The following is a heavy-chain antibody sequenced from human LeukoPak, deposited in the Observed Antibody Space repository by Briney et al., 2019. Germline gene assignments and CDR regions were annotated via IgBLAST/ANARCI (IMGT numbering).Heavy chain of an antibody. CDR1: GFTFSSYT. CDR3: ARVGAQQLFHGMDV. J-gene: IGHJ6*02. Sequence: PGGSLRLSCAASGFTFSSYTMNWVRQAPGKGLEWVSSISSSNTYIYYADSVKGRFTISRDNSKNTLYLQMNSLRAEDTAAYYCARVGAQQLFHGMDVWGQGTTVTVSS. V-gene: IGHV3-21*04. CDR2: ISSSNTYI. D-gene: IGHD6-13*01.